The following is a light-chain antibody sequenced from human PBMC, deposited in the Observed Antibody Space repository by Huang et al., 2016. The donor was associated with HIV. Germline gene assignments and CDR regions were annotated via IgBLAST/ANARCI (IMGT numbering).Light chain of an antibody. CDR3: MQALQTLT. CDR1: QSLLHSNGYNY. J-gene: IGKJ4*01. Sequence: DIVMIQSPLSLAVTPGEPASISCRSSQSLLHSNGYNYLDWYLQKPGQSPQLRIYLGSNRASGVPDRFSGSGSGTDFTLKISRVEAEDAGVYCCMQALQTLTFGGGTKVEIK. CDR2: LGS. V-gene: IGKV2-28*01.